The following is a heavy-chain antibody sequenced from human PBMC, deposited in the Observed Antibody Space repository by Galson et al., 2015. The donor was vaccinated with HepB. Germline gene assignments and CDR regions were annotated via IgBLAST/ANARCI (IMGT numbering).Heavy chain of an antibody. CDR3: ARVWVVAANDY. CDR1: GFTFSSYE. Sequence: SLRLSCAASGFTFSSYEMSWVRQAPGRGLEWVSSITTSGTAIYNADSLKGRFTISRDNAKNSLYLQMNSLRAEDTAVYYCARVWVVAANDYWGQGTLVTVSS. D-gene: IGHD2-15*01. J-gene: IGHJ4*02. CDR2: ITTSGTAI. V-gene: IGHV3-48*03.